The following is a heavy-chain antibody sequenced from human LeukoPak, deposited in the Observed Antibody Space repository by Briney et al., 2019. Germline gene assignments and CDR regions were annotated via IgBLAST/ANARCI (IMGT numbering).Heavy chain of an antibody. Sequence: GGSLRLSCSASGFTFSDYDMNWIRQAPGKGLEWISAISGRSSHTYYGDSVKGRFSISRDNAKNLLYLQMNGLGAEDTAVYYCGRAFPPLRTSSAGDLWGQGTLVTVTS. V-gene: IGHV3-21*06. CDR1: GFTFSDYD. D-gene: IGHD3-16*01. J-gene: IGHJ4*02. CDR3: GRAFPPLRTSSAGDL. CDR2: ISGRSSHT.